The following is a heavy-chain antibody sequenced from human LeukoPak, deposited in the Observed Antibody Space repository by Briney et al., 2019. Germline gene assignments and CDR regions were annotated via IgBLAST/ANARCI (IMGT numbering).Heavy chain of an antibody. V-gene: IGHV3-48*01. Sequence: GGSLRLSCAAAGFTFSSHGMSWGRQAPGKGLEWGSYISSSSSTIYHAYSVKGRFTISRDNAKNSLYLQMNSLRAEDTAVYYCARDAGLGYYTTHSWFDPWGQGTLVTVSS. CDR1: GFTFSSHG. J-gene: IGHJ5*02. CDR3: ARDAGLGYYTTHSWFDP. CDR2: ISSSSSTI. D-gene: IGHD3-3*01.